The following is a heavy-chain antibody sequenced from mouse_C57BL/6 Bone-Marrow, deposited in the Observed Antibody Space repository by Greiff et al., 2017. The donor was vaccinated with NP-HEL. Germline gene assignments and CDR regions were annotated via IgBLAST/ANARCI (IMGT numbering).Heavy chain of an antibody. CDR2: IHPNSGST. CDR1: GYTFTSYW. V-gene: IGHV1-64*01. J-gene: IGHJ3*01. D-gene: IGHD2-4*01. Sequence: QVQLQPGAELVKPGASVKLSCKASGYTFTSYWMHWVKQRPGQGLEWIGMIHPNSGSTNYNEKFKSKATLTVDKSSSTAYMQLSSLTSEDSAVYYCARGGLRAWFAYWGQGTLVTVSA. CDR3: ARGGLRAWFAY.